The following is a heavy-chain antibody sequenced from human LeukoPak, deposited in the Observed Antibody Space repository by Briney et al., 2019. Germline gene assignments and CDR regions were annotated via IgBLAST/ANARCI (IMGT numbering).Heavy chain of an antibody. CDR1: GFTFSSYA. J-gene: IGHJ4*02. Sequence: GGSLRLSCAASGFTFSSYAMHWVRQAPGKGLEWVAVISYDGSNKYYADSVKGRFTISRDNSKNTLYLQMNSLRAEDTAVYYCARDGHYYDSSGYPYYFDYWGQGTLATVSS. CDR2: ISYDGSNK. V-gene: IGHV3-30*04. D-gene: IGHD3-22*01. CDR3: ARDGHYYDSSGYPYYFDY.